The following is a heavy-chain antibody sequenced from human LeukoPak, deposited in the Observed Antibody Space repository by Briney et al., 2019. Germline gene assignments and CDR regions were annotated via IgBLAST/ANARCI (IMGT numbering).Heavy chain of an antibody. Sequence: GGSLRLSCAASGFNFNNYGMHWVRQAPGKGLEWVAFIRFDGSVKNYADSVKGRFNISRDNSKKTLFVQTNSLTADDTAVYYCVKDIRRGDNFGYDQFAYWGQGTLVTVSS. J-gene: IGHJ4*02. CDR3: VKDIRRGDNFGYDQFAY. CDR2: IRFDGSVK. V-gene: IGHV3-30*02. CDR1: GFNFNNYG. D-gene: IGHD5-18*01.